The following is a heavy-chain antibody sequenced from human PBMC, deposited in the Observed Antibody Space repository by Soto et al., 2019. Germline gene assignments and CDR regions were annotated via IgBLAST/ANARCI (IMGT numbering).Heavy chain of an antibody. V-gene: IGHV4-61*01. D-gene: IGHD4-4*01. CDR2: IYYSGST. CDR1: GGSVSSGSYY. J-gene: IGHJ6*02. Sequence: QVQLQESGPGLVKPSETLSLTCTVSGGSVSSGSYYWSWIRQPPGKGLEWIGYIYYSGSTNYNPSLKSRVTISVDTSKNQFSLKLSSVTAADTAVYYCARDRSDYSNTYFYYYYGKDVWGQGTTVTVSS. CDR3: ARDRSDYSNTYFYYYYGKDV.